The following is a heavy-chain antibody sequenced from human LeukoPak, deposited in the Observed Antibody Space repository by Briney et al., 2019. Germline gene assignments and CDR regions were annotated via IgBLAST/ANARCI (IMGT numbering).Heavy chain of an antibody. CDR1: GFTFSDYY. CDR2: ISGSGSTK. Sequence: GGSLRLSCAASGFTFSDYYMSWVRQAPGKGLEWVSHISGSGSTKIYADSVKGRFTISRDNAENSLYLQVNSLRAEDTAVYYCARERRDMVRGVTPPPFDYWGQGALVTVSS. V-gene: IGHV3-11*04. CDR3: ARERRDMVRGVTPPPFDY. J-gene: IGHJ4*02. D-gene: IGHD3-10*01.